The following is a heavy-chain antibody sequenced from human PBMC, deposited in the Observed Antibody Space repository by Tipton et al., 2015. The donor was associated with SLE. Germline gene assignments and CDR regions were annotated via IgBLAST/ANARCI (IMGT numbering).Heavy chain of an antibody. CDR3: ARPAVALDWYFDL. V-gene: IGHV3-33*08. CDR2: IWYDGSNK. D-gene: IGHD6-19*01. CDR1: GFSFRDYE. J-gene: IGHJ2*01. Sequence: SLRLSCAASGFSFRDYEMNWLRQAPGKGLEWVAVIWYDGSNKYYADSVKGRFTISRDNSKNTLYLQMNRLRAEDTALYYCARPAVALDWYFDLWGRGTLVTVSS.